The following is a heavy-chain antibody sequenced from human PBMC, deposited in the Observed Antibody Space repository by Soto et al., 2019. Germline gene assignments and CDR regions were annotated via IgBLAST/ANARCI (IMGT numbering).Heavy chain of an antibody. CDR1: GFTFSSYA. CDR2: ISYDGSNK. D-gene: IGHD3-10*01. Sequence: GGSLRLSCAASGFTFSSYAMHWVRQAPGKGLEWVAVISYDGSNKYYADSVKGRFTISRDNSKNTLYLQMNSLRAEDTAVYYCARGRSGSYYNFREAHYYFDYWGQRTLVTVSS. J-gene: IGHJ4*02. V-gene: IGHV3-30-3*01. CDR3: ARGRSGSYYNFREAHYYFDY.